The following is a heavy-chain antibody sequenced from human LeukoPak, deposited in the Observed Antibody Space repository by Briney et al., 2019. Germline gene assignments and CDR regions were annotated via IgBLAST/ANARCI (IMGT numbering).Heavy chain of an antibody. CDR3: ARGGVFSSGLFAYYFDY. J-gene: IGHJ4*02. CDR1: GYTFTNYG. D-gene: IGHD6-19*01. Sequence: ASVKVSCKASGYTFTNYGISWVRQAPGQGLEWMGWISAHNGNTNYAQKLQGRLTMTTDTSTSTAYMELRSLRSDDTAVYYCARGGVFSSGLFAYYFDYWGQGTLVTVSS. CDR2: ISAHNGNT. V-gene: IGHV1-18*01.